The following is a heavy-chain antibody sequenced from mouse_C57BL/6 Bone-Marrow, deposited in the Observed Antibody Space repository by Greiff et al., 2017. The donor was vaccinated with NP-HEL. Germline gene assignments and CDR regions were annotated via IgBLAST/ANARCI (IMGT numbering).Heavy chain of an antibody. CDR2: INPSNGGT. CDR3: ARFSSPSYWYFDV. CDR1: GYTFTSYW. V-gene: IGHV1-53*01. J-gene: IGHJ1*03. Sequence: QVQLQQPGTELVKPGASVKLSCKASGYTFTSYWMHWVKQRPGQGLEWIGNINPSNGGTNYNEKFKSKATLTVDKSSSTAYMQLSSLTSEDSAVYYGARFSSPSYWYFDVWGTGTTVTVSS. D-gene: IGHD1-1*01.